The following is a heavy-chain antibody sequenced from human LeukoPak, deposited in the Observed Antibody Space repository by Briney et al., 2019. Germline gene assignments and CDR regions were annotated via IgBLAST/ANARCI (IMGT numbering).Heavy chain of an antibody. V-gene: IGHV4-39*01. CDR3: ARQGVVGATGFDY. J-gene: IGHJ4*02. CDR1: GGSISGISYY. Sequence: SETLSLTCSVSGGSISGISYYWGWLRQPPETGLEWIGNIYYSGSTYNNPSLESRVIISVDTSKNQFSLKLTSVTAADTAVYYCARQGVVGATGFDYWGQGTLVTVSS. CDR2: IYYSGST. D-gene: IGHD1-26*01.